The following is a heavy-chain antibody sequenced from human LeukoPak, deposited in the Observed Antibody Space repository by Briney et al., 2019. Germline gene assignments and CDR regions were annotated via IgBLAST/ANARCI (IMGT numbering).Heavy chain of an antibody. V-gene: IGHV4-34*01. D-gene: IGHD3-16*02. CDR1: GGSFSGYY. Sequence: SETLSLTCAVYGGSFSGYYWSWIRQPPGEGLEWIGEINHSGSTNYNPSLKSRVTISVDTSKNQFSLKLSSVTAADTAVYYCARAEVSLDYWGQGTLVTVSS. CDR3: ARAEVSLDY. CDR2: INHSGST. J-gene: IGHJ4*02.